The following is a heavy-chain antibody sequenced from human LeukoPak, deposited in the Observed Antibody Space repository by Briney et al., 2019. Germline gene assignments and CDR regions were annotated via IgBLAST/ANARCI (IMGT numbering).Heavy chain of an antibody. J-gene: IGHJ4*02. CDR2: INPNSGGT. CDR3: ATYSSFDY. Sequence: ASVKVSFKASGYTFTGYYLHWVRQAPGQGLEWMGWINPNSGGTNYAQKFQGRVTMTRDTSITTAYMELSRLRSDDSAVYYCATYSSFDYWGQGTLVTVSS. D-gene: IGHD2-21*01. V-gene: IGHV1-2*02. CDR1: GYTFTGYY.